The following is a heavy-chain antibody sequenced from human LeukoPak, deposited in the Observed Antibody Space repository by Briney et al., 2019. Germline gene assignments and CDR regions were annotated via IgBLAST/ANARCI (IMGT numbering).Heavy chain of an antibody. J-gene: IGHJ5*02. D-gene: IGHD2-2*01. V-gene: IGHV1-8*01. CDR3: ARVREDCSSTSCYPRFDP. Sequence: ASVKVSCRASGYTFTSYDINWVRQATGQGLEWMGWMNPNSGNTGYAQKFRGRVTMTRNTSISTAYMELSSLRSEDTAVYYCARVREDCSSTSCYPRFDPWGQGTLVTVSS. CDR2: MNPNSGNT. CDR1: GYTFTSYD.